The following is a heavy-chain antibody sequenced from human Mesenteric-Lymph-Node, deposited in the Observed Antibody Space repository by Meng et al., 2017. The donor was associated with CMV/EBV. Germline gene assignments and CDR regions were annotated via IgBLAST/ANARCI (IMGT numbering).Heavy chain of an antibody. Sequence: SCKASGYICNVEANHWVRQTPGQRLEWMGWINTANGNTKYSDKFQGRVTITRDISARTAYMDLSSLRSEDTAVYYCVRGWSTTETLDYWGQGTLVTVSS. J-gene: IGHJ4*02. CDR2: INTANGNT. V-gene: IGHV1-3*04. D-gene: IGHD1-1*01. CDR1: GYICNVEA. CDR3: VRGWSTTETLDY.